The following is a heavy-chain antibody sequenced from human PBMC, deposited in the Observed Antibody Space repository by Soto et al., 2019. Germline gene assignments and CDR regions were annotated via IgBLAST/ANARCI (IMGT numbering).Heavy chain of an antibody. CDR2: IIPIFGTA. D-gene: IGHD3-22*01. CDR1: GGTFSSYA. J-gene: IGHJ5*02. Sequence: SVKVSCKASGGTFSSYAISWVRQAPGQGLEWMGGIIPIFGTANYAQKFQGRVTITADESTSTAYMELSSLRSEDTAVYYCARGSGYYPYPLTYNWFDPWGQGTLVTVSS. CDR3: ARGSGYYPYPLTYNWFDP. V-gene: IGHV1-69*13.